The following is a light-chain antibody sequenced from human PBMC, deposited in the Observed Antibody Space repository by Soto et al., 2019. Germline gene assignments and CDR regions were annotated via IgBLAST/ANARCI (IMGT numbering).Light chain of an antibody. V-gene: IGKV1-27*01. J-gene: IGKJ4*01. Sequence: DIQMTQSPSFLYASVGDRVTITCRASQGISNYLAWYQQKPGKVPKLLIYAASTLQSGVPSRFSGSVSGTDFTLTISSLQPEDVATYYCQKYNSASLTFGVGTKVEIK. CDR2: AAS. CDR3: QKYNSASLT. CDR1: QGISNY.